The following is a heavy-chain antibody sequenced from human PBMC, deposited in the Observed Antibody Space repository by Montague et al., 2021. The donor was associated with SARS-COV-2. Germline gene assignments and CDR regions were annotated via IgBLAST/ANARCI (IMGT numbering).Heavy chain of an antibody. Sequence: TLSLTCAVSGGSISSDGYYWIWIPQRPGQGLVGDGYNNDSASTYSYLSLKSRITISVDTSKNQFSLKLSSVTAADTAVYYCARVQGITMIVVVIVAFDIWGQGTMVTVSS. V-gene: IGHV4-31*11. CDR1: GGSISSDGYY. CDR2: NNDSAST. D-gene: IGHD3-22*01. J-gene: IGHJ3*02. CDR3: ARVQGITMIVVVIVAFDI.